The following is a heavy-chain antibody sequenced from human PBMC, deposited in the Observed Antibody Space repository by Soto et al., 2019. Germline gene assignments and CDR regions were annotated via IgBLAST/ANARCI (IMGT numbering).Heavy chain of an antibody. CDR2: SHQSGNT. CDR3: ATRDSSRFY. J-gene: IGHJ4*02. D-gene: IGHD6-13*01. CDR1: GVSISSHDW. V-gene: IGHV4-4*02. Sequence: QVQLQESGPGLVKPSGTLSLTCAVSGVSISSHDWWTWVRQPPGQGLEWIGESHQSGNTNYNSSLESRVTISVDKSKNQCSLTLTSVTVADTAVYYCATRDSSRFYWGQGTLVTVSS.